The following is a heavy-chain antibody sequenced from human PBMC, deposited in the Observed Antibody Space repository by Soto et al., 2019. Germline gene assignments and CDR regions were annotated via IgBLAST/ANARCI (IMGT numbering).Heavy chain of an antibody. CDR2: IYHSGSA. CDR1: SGSVSSNNW. CDR3: EGVYLGPFDY. D-gene: IGHD3-10*01. Sequence: SETLSLTCAVSSGSVSSNNWWTWVRQPPGKGLEWIGEIYHSGSANYNPSLKSRVTISMDKSRNQFSLNLNSVTAADTAVYYCEGVYLGPFDYCSQGNLVTVSS. V-gene: IGHV4-4*02. J-gene: IGHJ4*01.